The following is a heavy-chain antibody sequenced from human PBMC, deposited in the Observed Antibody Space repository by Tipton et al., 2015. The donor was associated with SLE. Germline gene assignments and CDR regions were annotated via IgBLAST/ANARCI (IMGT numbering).Heavy chain of an antibody. CDR3: AKVGRRQWLVN. V-gene: IGHV3-30*04. CDR1: GFTFSTYA. D-gene: IGHD6-19*01. CDR2: ISYDGSNK. J-gene: IGHJ4*02. Sequence: SLRLSCAASGFTFSTYAMHWVRQAPGKGLEWVAVISYDGSNKYYADSVKGRFTISRDNSKNTLSLQMNSLRAEDTAVYYCAKVGRRQWLVNWGQGTLVTVSS.